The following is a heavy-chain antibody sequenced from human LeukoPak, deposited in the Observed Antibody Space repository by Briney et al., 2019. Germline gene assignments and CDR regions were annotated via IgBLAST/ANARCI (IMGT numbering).Heavy chain of an antibody. D-gene: IGHD3-10*01. V-gene: IGHV3-21*01. Sequence: GGSLRLSCAASGFTFSSYSMNWVRQAPGKGLEWVSSISSSSSYIYYADSVKGRFTISRDYAKNSLYLQMNSLRAEDTAVYYCARRSGVRGVIITEGSYYFDYWGQGTLVTVSS. CDR3: ARRSGVRGVIITEGSYYFDY. CDR2: ISSSSSYI. CDR1: GFTFSSYS. J-gene: IGHJ4*02.